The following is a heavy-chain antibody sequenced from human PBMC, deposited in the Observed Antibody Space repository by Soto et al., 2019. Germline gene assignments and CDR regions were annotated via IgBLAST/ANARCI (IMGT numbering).Heavy chain of an antibody. Sequence: ASVKVSCKASGYTFTNYGITWVRQAPGQGLEWMGWISAYNGDTNYAQKLQGRVTMTTDTSTSTAYMELRSLRSDDTAVYYCARAPRSSWYAPWGQGTLVTVSS. CDR1: GYTFTNYG. V-gene: IGHV1-18*01. D-gene: IGHD6-13*01. CDR2: ISAYNGDT. CDR3: ARAPRSSWYAP. J-gene: IGHJ5*02.